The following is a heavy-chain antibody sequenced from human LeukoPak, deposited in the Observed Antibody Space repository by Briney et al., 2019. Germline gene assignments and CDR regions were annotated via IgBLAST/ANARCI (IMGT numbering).Heavy chain of an antibody. CDR2: IYYSGST. Sequence: SETPSLTCTVSGGSISSYYWSWIRQPPGKGLEWIGYIYYSGSTNYNPSLKSRVTISVDTSKNQFSLKLSSVTAADTAVYYCAREKMATTDAFDIWGQGTMVTVSS. CDR3: AREKMATTDAFDI. J-gene: IGHJ3*02. V-gene: IGHV4-59*01. CDR1: GGSISSYY. D-gene: IGHD5-24*01.